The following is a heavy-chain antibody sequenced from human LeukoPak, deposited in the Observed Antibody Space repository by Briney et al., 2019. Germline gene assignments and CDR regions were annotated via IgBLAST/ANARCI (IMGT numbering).Heavy chain of an antibody. CDR2: ISGSGGST. J-gene: IGHJ4*02. V-gene: IGHV3-23*01. D-gene: IGHD6-13*01. CDR1: GFTFSSYW. CDR3: AREVRQQLTYYFDY. Sequence: PGGSLRLSCAASGFTFSSYWMSWVRQAPGKGLEWVSAISGSGGSTYYADSVKRRFTISRDNAKSSLFLQMNSLRAEDTAVYYCAREVRQQLTYYFDYWGQGTLVTVSS.